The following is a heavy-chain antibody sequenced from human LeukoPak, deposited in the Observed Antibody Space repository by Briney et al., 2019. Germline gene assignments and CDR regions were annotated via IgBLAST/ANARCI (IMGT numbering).Heavy chain of an antibody. V-gene: IGHV3-48*03. CDR3: ARITVTTSF. Sequence: GGSLRLSCAASGVTFSSYEMNWVRQAPGKGLEWVSYISSSGSTIYYADSVKGRFTISRDNAKNSLYLQMNSLRAEDTAVYYCARITVTTSFWGQGTLVTVPS. D-gene: IGHD4-17*01. CDR2: ISSSGSTI. CDR1: GVTFSSYE. J-gene: IGHJ4*02.